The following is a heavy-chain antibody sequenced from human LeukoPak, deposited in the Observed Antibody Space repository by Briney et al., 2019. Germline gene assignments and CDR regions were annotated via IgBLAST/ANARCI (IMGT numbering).Heavy chain of an antibody. D-gene: IGHD5-18*01. CDR3: AQIYTYGSSQFDY. J-gene: IGHJ4*02. CDR2: IKQDGSEK. CDR1: GFTFSSYW. Sequence: GGSLRLSCAASGFTFSSYWMTWVRQAPGKGLEWVANIKQDGSEKYYVDSVKGRFSISRDNAKNSLYLQMNSLRAEDTAVYYCAQIYTYGSSQFDYRGQGTLVTVSS. V-gene: IGHV3-7*01.